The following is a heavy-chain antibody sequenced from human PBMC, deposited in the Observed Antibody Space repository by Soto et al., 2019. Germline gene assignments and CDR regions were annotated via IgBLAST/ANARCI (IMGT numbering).Heavy chain of an antibody. V-gene: IGHV3-9*01. D-gene: IGHD3-16*01. CDR1: GFTFDDYA. Sequence: EVQLVESGGGLVQPGRSLRLSCAASGFTFDDYAMHWVRQAPGKGLEWVSGINWNSGSIGYAVSVKGRFTISRDNAKNSLYLHMNSLRTEDTAVYYCAKEKGFGGVRKGMDVWGQGTTVTVSS. CDR2: INWNSGSI. J-gene: IGHJ6*02. CDR3: AKEKGFGGVRKGMDV.